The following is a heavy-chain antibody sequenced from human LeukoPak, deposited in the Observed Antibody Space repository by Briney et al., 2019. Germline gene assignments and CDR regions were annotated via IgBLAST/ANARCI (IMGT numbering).Heavy chain of an antibody. CDR1: GGSFSGYY. Sequence: SETRSLTCAVYGGSFSGYYWSWIRQPPGKGLEWIGEINHSGSTNYNPSLKSRVTISVDTSRNQFSLKLSSVTAADTAVYYCARGRNSYSSGWFRDYGMDVWGKGTTVTVSS. J-gene: IGHJ6*04. V-gene: IGHV4-34*01. CDR3: ARGRNSYSSGWFRDYGMDV. CDR2: INHSGST. D-gene: IGHD6-19*01.